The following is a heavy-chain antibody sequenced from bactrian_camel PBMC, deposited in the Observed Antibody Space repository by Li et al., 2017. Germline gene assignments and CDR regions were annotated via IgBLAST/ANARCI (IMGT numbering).Heavy chain of an antibody. D-gene: IGHD5*01. CDR1: ADAAKTNC. CDR2: LSTDVHT. CDR3: AADPGPCLGYSEADFTI. Sequence: HVQLVESGGGSVQAGGSLRLSCAASADAAKTNCMGWFRQAPGKERAGIATLSTDVHTSYADSVKGRFTISKDSAKNTPYLEMNSLKPEDTAMYYCAADPGPCLGYSEADFTIWGQGTQVTVS. V-gene: IGHV3S53*01. J-gene: IGHJ4*01.